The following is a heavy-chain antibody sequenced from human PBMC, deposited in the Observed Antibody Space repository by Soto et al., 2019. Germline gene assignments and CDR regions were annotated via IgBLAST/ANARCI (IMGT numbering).Heavy chain of an antibody. CDR1: GYTLTSYG. D-gene: IGHD3-10*01. V-gene: IGHV1-18*01. CDR3: ARHSPPFFYGSGPWDV. Sequence: ASVKVSCKASGYTLTSYGISWVRQAPGQGLEWMGWISAYNGNTNYAQKLQGRVTMTTDTSTSTAYMELRSLRSDDAAVYYCARHSPPFFYGSGPWDVWGQGTTVTVSS. J-gene: IGHJ6*02. CDR2: ISAYNGNT.